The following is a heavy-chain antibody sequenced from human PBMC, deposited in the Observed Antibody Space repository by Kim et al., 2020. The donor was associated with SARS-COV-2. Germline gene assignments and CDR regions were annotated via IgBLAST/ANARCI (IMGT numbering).Heavy chain of an antibody. CDR3: MREEGG. D-gene: IGHD3-16*01. CDR2: ISTDSRYI. CDR1: GFTFSNYY. J-gene: IGHJ4*02. V-gene: IGHV3-11*05. Sequence: GGSLRLSCAASGFTFSNYYMTWIRQKVGKGLEWVAYISTDSRYIGYADSVKGRFTISRDDAKKSLHLQMNSLRAEDTAMYYCMREEGGWGQGTPVTVSA.